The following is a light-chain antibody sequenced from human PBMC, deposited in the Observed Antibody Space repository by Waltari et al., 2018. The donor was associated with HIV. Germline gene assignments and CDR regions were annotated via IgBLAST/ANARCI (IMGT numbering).Light chain of an antibody. V-gene: IGLV2-14*01. J-gene: IGLJ3*02. Sequence: QSALTQPASVSGSPGQSITISCTGTSGDVGGYNYVSWYQQHPGKAPQLMIYEVSNRPSGFSNRFSRAKSGNTASLTISALQAEDEADYYCSSYTSSSTLVFGGGTKLTVL. CDR1: SGDVGGYNY. CDR3: SSYTSSSTLV. CDR2: EVS.